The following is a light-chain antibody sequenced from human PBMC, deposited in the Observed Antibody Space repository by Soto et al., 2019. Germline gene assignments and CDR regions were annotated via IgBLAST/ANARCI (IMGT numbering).Light chain of an antibody. CDR1: QGISRW. CDR2: AAS. J-gene: IGKJ3*01. V-gene: IGKV1-12*01. Sequence: DIPMTQSPSSVSASVGDSVTITCRASQGISRWLAWYQQKPGKAPNLLIYAASSLHSGVPSRFRGAGSGTEFTLTISSLQPADSATYYCQQADSFPFTFGPGTTVDI. CDR3: QQADSFPFT.